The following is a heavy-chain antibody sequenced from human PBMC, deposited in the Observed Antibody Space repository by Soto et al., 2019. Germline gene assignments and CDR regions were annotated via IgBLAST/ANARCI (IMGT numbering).Heavy chain of an antibody. CDR3: ARWRSVTWSFDH. CDR2: IYYSGTT. V-gene: IGHV4-31*11. CDR1: GASINSDGYY. J-gene: IGHJ4*02. Sequence: QVQLQESGPGLVIPSQTLSLTCAVSGASINSDGYYWSWIRQPPGKGLEWIGSIYYSGTTYYNSSLNSRAAISVETSQNRFSLKLASATAADTALYYCARWRSVTWSFDHWGQGTLVAVSS. D-gene: IGHD2-8*02.